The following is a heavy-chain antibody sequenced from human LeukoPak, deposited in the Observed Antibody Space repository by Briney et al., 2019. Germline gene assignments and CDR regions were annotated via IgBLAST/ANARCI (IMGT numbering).Heavy chain of an antibody. Sequence: GESLKISCRGSGYSFTSYLIGWVRQMPGKGLELMGIIYHAGSDTRYSTFFQGQVTNSADMSISTVSLRWSNVNASDTAMYYCARHEDGYNIDYWGQGTLVTVSS. CDR3: ARHEDGYNIDY. CDR1: GYSFTSYL. CDR2: IYHAGSDT. V-gene: IGHV5-51*01. D-gene: IGHD5-24*01. J-gene: IGHJ4*02.